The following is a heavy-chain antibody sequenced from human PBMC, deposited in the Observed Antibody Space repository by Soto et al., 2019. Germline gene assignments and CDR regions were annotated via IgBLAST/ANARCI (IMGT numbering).Heavy chain of an antibody. CDR2: IYYSGST. CDR1: GGSISSGDYY. D-gene: IGHD3-10*01. Sequence: SETLSLTCTVSGGSISSGDYYWSWIRQPPGKGLEWIGYIYYSGSTYYNPSLKSRVTISVDTSKNQFSLKLSSVTAADTAVYYCARDTMVRGVIRYYYGMDVWGHGTTVTVSS. V-gene: IGHV4-30-4*01. J-gene: IGHJ6*02. CDR3: ARDTMVRGVIRYYYGMDV.